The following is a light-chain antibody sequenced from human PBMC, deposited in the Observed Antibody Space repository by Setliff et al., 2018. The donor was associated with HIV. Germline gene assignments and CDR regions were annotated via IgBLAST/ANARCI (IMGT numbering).Light chain of an antibody. CDR3: NSFASNSAYTPYV. J-gene: IGLJ1*01. CDR1: SSDIGRYNS. V-gene: IGLV2-14*03. Sequence: SALTQPASVSGSPGQSITIPCTGTSSDIGRYNSVSWYQQNPGKAPKLIIYDVSNRPSGVSTRFSASKSANTASLTISGLQAEDEADYYCNSFASNSAYTPYVFGTGTKVTVL. CDR2: DVS.